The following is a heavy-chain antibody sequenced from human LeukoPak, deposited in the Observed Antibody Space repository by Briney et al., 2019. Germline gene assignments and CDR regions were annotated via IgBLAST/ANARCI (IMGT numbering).Heavy chain of an antibody. Sequence: GGSMRLSCAASGFTFSSYEMNWVRQAPGKGLEWVSYISSSGSTIYYADSVRGRFTISRDNAKSSLYLQMNSLRAEDTAVYYCAELGITMIGGVWGKGTTVTISS. CDR3: AELGITMIGGV. J-gene: IGHJ6*04. CDR1: GFTFSSYE. D-gene: IGHD3-10*02. V-gene: IGHV3-48*03. CDR2: ISSSGSTI.